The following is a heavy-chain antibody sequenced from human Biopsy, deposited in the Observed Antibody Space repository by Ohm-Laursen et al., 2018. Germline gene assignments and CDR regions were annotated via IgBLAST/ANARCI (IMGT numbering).Heavy chain of an antibody. CDR2: VYNGGIT. J-gene: IGHJ5*02. V-gene: IGHV4-59*01. CDR1: GGSIISYY. CDR3: ARTPRDSFWSGSYKRGLWFDP. D-gene: IGHD3-3*01. Sequence: PSQTLSLTCSVSGGSIISYYWTWIRQPPGQGLEWIGHVYNGGITNYNPSLKSRVTISKDTSKNQFSLQVNSVTAADTAVYYCARTPRDSFWSGSYKRGLWFDPWGQGTLVIVSS.